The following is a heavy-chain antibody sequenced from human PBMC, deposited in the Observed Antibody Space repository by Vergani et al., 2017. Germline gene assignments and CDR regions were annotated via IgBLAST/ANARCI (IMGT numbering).Heavy chain of an antibody. CDR1: GGSISSSSYY. Sequence: QLQLQESGPGLVKPSETLSLTCTVSGGSISSSSYYWGWIRQPPGKGLEWIGSIYYSGSTYYNPSLKSRVTISVDTSKNQFSLKLSSVTAADTAVYYCVRRLGGYDYVWGSYSFWYFDLWGRGTLVTVSS. J-gene: IGHJ2*01. CDR2: IYYSGST. CDR3: VRRLGGYDYVWGSYSFWYFDL. V-gene: IGHV4-39*07. D-gene: IGHD3-16*02.